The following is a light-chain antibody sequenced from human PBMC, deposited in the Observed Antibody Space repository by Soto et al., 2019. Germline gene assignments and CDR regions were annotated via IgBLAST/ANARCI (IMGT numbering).Light chain of an antibody. CDR1: QSVSSSY. CDR3: QQYGSSPT. V-gene: IGKV3-20*01. Sequence: LSPGEIATLSCRASQSVSSSYLAWYQQKPGQAPRLLTYGASSRATGIPDRFSGSGSGTDSTLTISRLEPEDFAVYYCQQYGSSPTFGQGTKVDIK. CDR2: GAS. J-gene: IGKJ1*01.